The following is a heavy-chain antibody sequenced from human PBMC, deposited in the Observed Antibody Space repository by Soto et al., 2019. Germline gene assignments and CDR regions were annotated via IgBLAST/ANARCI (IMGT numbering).Heavy chain of an antibody. Sequence: TSAPLSLTCSVSGGSIISDHYYWTWIRQPPGEGLEWIGYIYYTGRTSSTPSLESRVTISIDTSKNQFSLKLSSVSAADTAVYYCAREGSSSPEYFDFWGPGTLVTVSS. D-gene: IGHD2-15*01. CDR2: IYYTGRT. CDR1: GGSIISDHYY. J-gene: IGHJ4*02. CDR3: AREGSSSPEYFDF. V-gene: IGHV4-30-4*01.